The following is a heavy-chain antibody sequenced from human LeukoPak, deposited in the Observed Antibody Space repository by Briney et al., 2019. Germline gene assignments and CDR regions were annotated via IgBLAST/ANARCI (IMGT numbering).Heavy chain of an antibody. J-gene: IGHJ5*02. V-gene: IGHV4-39*07. Sequence: SETLSLTCTVSGGPISSSSYYWGWIRQPPGKGLEWIGSIYYSGSTYYKPSLKSRVTISVDTSKNQFSLKLTSVTAAGTAVYYCARDPVLTYYYDSSGYYDNRFDPWGQGALVTVSS. CDR3: ARDPVLTYYYDSSGYYDNRFDP. CDR1: GGPISSSSYY. D-gene: IGHD3-22*01. CDR2: IYYSGST.